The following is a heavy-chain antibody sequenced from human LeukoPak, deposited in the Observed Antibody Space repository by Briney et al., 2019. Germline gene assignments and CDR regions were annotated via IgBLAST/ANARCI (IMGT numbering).Heavy chain of an antibody. CDR3: ARAYSENYPNWFDP. D-gene: IGHD4-11*01. CDR2: FYTTGST. Sequence: SETLSLTCTVAGGSISSYYWSWIRQPAGKGLEWIGRFYTTGSTNYNPSLKSRATMSIDTSKNQFSLKLASVTAADTAVYYCARAYSENYPNWFDPRGQGTLGTVSP. CDR1: GGSISSYY. J-gene: IGHJ5*02. V-gene: IGHV4-4*07.